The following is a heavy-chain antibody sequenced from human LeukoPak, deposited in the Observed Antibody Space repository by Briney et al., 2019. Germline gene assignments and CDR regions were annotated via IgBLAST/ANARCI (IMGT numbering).Heavy chain of an antibody. CDR3: ASSGYSSSGMDV. D-gene: IGHD5-18*01. Sequence: SVKVPCKASGGTFSSYAISWVRQAPGQGLEWMGGIIPIFGTANYAQKFQGRVTITADESTSTAYMELSSLRSDDTAVYYCASSGYSSSGMDVWGQGTTVTVSS. CDR1: GGTFSSYA. J-gene: IGHJ6*02. V-gene: IGHV1-69*13. CDR2: IIPIFGTA.